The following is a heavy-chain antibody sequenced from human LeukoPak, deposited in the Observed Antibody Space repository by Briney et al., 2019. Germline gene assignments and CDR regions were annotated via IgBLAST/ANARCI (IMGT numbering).Heavy chain of an antibody. J-gene: IGHJ4*02. D-gene: IGHD1/OR15-1a*01. CDR1: GYSFTNYW. V-gene: IGHV5-51*01. Sequence: GESLKISCKGSGYSFTNYWIGWVRQVPGKGLEWMGIIYPGDSDTRYSPSFQGQVTISADKSISTAYLQWSSLKASDTAMYYCARYFVITGSTRYLDYWGQGTQVTVSS. CDR3: ARYFVITGSTRYLDY. CDR2: IYPGDSDT.